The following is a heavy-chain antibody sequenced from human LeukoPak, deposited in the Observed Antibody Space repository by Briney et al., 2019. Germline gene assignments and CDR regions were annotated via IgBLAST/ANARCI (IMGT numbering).Heavy chain of an antibody. D-gene: IGHD1-1*01. CDR2: LNSDGSDR. CDR3: SREGNCSLDY. Sequence: GGSLRLSCAASGVSFSSHWMHWVRQVPGKGLVWVSRLNSDGSDRQYADSVKGRFTISRDNAKNMLYLQMSSLRAEGTAVYYCSREGNCSLDYWGQGTVVTVSS. J-gene: IGHJ4*02. V-gene: IGHV3-74*03. CDR1: GVSFSSHW.